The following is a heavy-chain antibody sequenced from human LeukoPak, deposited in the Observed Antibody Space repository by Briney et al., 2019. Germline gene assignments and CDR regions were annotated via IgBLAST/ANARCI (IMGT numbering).Heavy chain of an antibody. Sequence: PGGSLRLSCAASGFTFSSYAMSWVRQAPGKGLEWVSYISSSGSTISYADSVKGRFTISRDNAKNSLYLQMNSLRAEDTAVYYCVREMLEPYTVTVDYWGQGTLVTVSS. D-gene: IGHD4-17*01. CDR2: ISSSGSTI. V-gene: IGHV3-48*03. J-gene: IGHJ4*02. CDR1: GFTFSSYA. CDR3: VREMLEPYTVTVDY.